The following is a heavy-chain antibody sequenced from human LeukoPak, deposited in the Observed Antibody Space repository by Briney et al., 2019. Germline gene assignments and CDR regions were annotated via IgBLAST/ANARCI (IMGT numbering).Heavy chain of an antibody. J-gene: IGHJ3*02. Sequence: GGSLRLSCAASGFTFSSYSMNWVRQAPGKGLEWVSSISSSSSYIYYADSVKGRFTISRDNAKNSLYLQMNSLRAEDTAVYYCAKDHSRDDYVWGSYRPDAFDIWGQGTMVTVSS. CDR3: AKDHSRDDYVWGSYRPDAFDI. V-gene: IGHV3-21*04. CDR1: GFTFSSYS. D-gene: IGHD3-16*02. CDR2: ISSSSSYI.